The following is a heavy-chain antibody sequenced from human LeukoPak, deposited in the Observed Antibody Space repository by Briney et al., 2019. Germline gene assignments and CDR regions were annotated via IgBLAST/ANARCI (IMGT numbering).Heavy chain of an antibody. J-gene: IGHJ4*02. CDR1: GFTFRSYA. CDR2: ISYDGSNK. CDR3: AREIPYYE. D-gene: IGHD3-3*01. Sequence: GGSLRLSCAASGFTFRSYAMHWVRQAPGKGLEWVAVISYDGSNKYYADSVKGRFTISRDNSKNTLYLQMNSLRAEDTAVYYCAREIPYYEWGQGTLVTVSS. V-gene: IGHV3-30*04.